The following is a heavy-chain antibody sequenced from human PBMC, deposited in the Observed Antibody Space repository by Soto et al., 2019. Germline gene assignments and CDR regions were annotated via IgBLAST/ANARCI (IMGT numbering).Heavy chain of an antibody. V-gene: IGHV4-39*01. D-gene: IGHD1-26*01. CDR2: IFLSGFT. J-gene: IGHJ4*02. CDR3: ARSLWDLLPDY. Sequence: SETLSLTCNVSGGSISTSTYYWGWIRQPPGKGLEWIGSIFLSGFTYYNSSLSGRVTISLDTSNNQFSLKLTSVTAADTAVYYCARSLWDLLPDYWGQGALVTVSS. CDR1: GGSISTSTYY.